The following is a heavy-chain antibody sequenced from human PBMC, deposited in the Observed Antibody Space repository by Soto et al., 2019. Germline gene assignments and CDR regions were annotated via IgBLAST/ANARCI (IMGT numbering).Heavy chain of an antibody. Sequence: VQLLESGGGLVQPGGSLRLSCAASGITFSSHAMTWVRQSPGRGLEWVSLISSGSSTYYADSVKGRFSISRDNSKSTLFLQMNSLRAEDTAIYYCAKHSASGGGFDYWGQGTLVTVSS. V-gene: IGHV3-23*01. D-gene: IGHD3-10*01. J-gene: IGHJ4*02. CDR2: LISSGSST. CDR3: AKHSASGGGFDY. CDR1: GITFSSHA.